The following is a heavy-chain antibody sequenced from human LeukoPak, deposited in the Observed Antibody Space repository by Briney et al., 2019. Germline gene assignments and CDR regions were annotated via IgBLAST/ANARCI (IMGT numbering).Heavy chain of an antibody. J-gene: IGHJ5*02. CDR3: ARGVRPSSSDASTRWFDP. CDR2: INHRGST. D-gene: IGHD1-26*01. CDR1: GGSFSGYY. V-gene: IGHV4-34*01. Sequence: PSDTLSLTCAVYGGSFSGYYWSWIRQPPGKGLEWIGEINHRGSTNYNPSRKSRVTISVDTSKNQFSLKLSSVTASDPAVYCCARGVRPSSSDASTRWFDPWGQGTLVTVSS.